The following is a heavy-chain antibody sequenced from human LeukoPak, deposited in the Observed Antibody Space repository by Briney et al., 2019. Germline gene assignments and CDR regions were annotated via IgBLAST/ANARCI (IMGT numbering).Heavy chain of an antibody. V-gene: IGHV3-30*02. CDR2: IGYDGSNK. Sequence: GGSLRLSCAASGFTFSSYGMYWVRQAPGKGLEWVAFIGYDGSNKYYADSVKGRFTISRDNSKNTLYLQMNSLRAEDTAVYYCARVIRWLVRYYPDYWGQGTLVTVSS. CDR1: GFTFSSYG. D-gene: IGHD6-19*01. J-gene: IGHJ4*02. CDR3: ARVIRWLVRYYPDY.